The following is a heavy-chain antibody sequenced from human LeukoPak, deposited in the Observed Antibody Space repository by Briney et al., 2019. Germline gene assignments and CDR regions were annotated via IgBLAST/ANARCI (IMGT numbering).Heavy chain of an antibody. CDR2: INHSGST. Sequence: SVTLSHTCAAEGGLFSGYYWSWIRQPPGKGLEWIGEINHSGSTNYNPSLKSRVTISVDTSKNQFSLKLSSVTAADTAVYYCARARVPNWFDPWGQGTLVTVSS. CDR3: ARARVPNWFDP. J-gene: IGHJ5*02. V-gene: IGHV4-34*01. CDR1: GGLFSGYY. D-gene: IGHD1-1*01.